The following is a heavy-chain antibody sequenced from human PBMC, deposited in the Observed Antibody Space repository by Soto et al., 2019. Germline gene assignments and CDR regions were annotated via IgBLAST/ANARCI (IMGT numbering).Heavy chain of an antibody. D-gene: IGHD1-26*01. CDR3: ARCFSGNYPSRPEEQYYFDS. CDR2: IYYSGYT. V-gene: IGHV4-59*01. J-gene: IGHJ4*02. Sequence: SETLSLTSHVSGDSIRSSYWSCIRQPPGKGLEWIGYIYYSGYTSYNPSLKSRVTISVDTSKNQFSLKLNSVTAADTAVYYCARCFSGNYPSRPEEQYYFDSWGQGTLVTVSS. CDR1: GDSIRSSY.